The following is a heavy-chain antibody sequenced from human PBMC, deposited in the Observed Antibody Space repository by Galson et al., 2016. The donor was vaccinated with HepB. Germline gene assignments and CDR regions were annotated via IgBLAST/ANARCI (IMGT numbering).Heavy chain of an antibody. CDR3: ARTRSITIFDGMDV. V-gene: IGHV3-66*01. CDR2: LYRDGFT. J-gene: IGHJ6*02. Sequence: SLRLSCAASGFVVSSTYMAWVRQAPGRGLECVSLLYRDGFTYYADSVKGRFTISRDNAKDSLYLQMNSLRAEDTAVYYCARTRSITIFDGMDVWGQGTTVTVSS. CDR1: GFVVSSTY. D-gene: IGHD3-3*01.